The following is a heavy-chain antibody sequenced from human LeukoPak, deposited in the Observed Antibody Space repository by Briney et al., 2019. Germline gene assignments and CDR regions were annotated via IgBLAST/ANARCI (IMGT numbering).Heavy chain of an antibody. CDR3: ARETSSRDDP. CDR2: ISTYNGDT. V-gene: IGHV1-18*01. CDR1: GYTFGTYG. Sequence: ASVKVSCKASGYTFGTYGISWVRQAPGQGLEWMGWISTYNGDTNYAQNLQGRVTMTTDTSTSTAYMELRSLSSDDTAVYYCARETSSRDDPWGQGTLVIVSS. D-gene: IGHD2-2*01. J-gene: IGHJ5*02.